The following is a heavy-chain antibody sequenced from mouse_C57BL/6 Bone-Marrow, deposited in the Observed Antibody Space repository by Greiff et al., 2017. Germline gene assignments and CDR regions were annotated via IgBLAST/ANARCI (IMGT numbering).Heavy chain of an antibody. CDR3: ARDDGYNWYFDV. V-gene: IGHV5-16*01. D-gene: IGHD2-3*01. CDR2: INYDGSST. J-gene: IGHJ1*03. CDR1: GFTFSDYY. Sequence: EVKLVESEGGLVQPGSSMKLSCTASGFTFSDYYMAWVRQVPEKGLEWVANINYDGSSTYYLDSLKSRFIISRDNAKNILYLQMSSLKSEDTATXYCARDDGYNWYFDVWGTGTTVTVSS.